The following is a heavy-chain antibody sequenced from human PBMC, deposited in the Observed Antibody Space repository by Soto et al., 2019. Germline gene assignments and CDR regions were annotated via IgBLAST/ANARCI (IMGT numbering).Heavy chain of an antibody. CDR1: GYTFNTYG. D-gene: IGHD3-3*01. CDR3: ARDPHEFWTSYWFDP. V-gene: IGHV1-18*01. CDR2: ISAYDGKT. Sequence: ASVKVSCKXSGYTFNTYGINWVRQAPGQGLELMGWISAYDGKTTYAEKFQGRVTMTTDTSTSTAYMELRSLRSDDTAIYYCARDPHEFWTSYWFDPWGQGTPVTVSS. J-gene: IGHJ5*02.